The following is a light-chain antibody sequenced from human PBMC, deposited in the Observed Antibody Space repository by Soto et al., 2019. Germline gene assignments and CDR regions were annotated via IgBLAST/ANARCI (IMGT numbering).Light chain of an antibody. CDR3: QSYDSSLSGHYV. CDR2: GNS. J-gene: IGLJ1*01. CDR1: SSNIGAGYD. Sequence: QSVLTQPPSVSGAPGQRVTISCTGSSSNIGAGYDVHWYQQLPGTAPKLLIYGNSNRPSGVPDRFSGSKSGTSASLAITWLQAEDEADYYCQSYDSSLSGHYVFGTGTKVTVL. V-gene: IGLV1-40*01.